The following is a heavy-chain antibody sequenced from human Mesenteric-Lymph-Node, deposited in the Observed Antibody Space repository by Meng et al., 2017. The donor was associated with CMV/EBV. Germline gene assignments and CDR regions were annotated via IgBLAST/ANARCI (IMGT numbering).Heavy chain of an antibody. D-gene: IGHD6-13*01. Sequence: SGPTLVKPTQTLTLTCTFSVFSLTTSGVGVGWIRQPPGKALEWLALILWNGDKRYSPSLRSRLTITKDTSKNQVVLTMTNMDPVDTATYYCGSSRKVPLGIAASHYYFDYWGQGTLVTVSS. CDR2: ILWNGDK. J-gene: IGHJ4*02. CDR3: GSSRKVPLGIAASHYYFDY. V-gene: IGHV2-5*01. CDR1: VFSLTTSGVG.